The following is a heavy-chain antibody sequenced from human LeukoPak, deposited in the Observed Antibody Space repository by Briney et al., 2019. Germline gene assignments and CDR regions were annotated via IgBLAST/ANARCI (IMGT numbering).Heavy chain of an antibody. D-gene: IGHD6-19*01. Sequence: GGSLRLSCAASGFTFSRYWMSWARQPPGKGLEWVANIKQDGSEKYYVESVKGRFTISRDNAKNSLYLQMNSLRAEDTAVYYCARDFEAVGDIEYYFDYWGQGTLVTVSS. CDR2: IKQDGSEK. CDR3: ARDFEAVGDIEYYFDY. V-gene: IGHV3-7*01. CDR1: GFTFSRYW. J-gene: IGHJ4*02.